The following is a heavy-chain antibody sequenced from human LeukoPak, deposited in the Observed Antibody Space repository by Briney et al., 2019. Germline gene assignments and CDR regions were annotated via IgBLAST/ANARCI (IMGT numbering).Heavy chain of an antibody. CDR3: ASGIAVAGTFDY. CDR1: GFTFSSYG. Sequence: GGSLRLSCVGSGFTFSSYGMHWVRQAPGKGLEWVAVIWSDGSNAYYVDSVKGRFTISRDNSKNTLYLQMNSLGVEDTAVYYCASGIAVAGTFDYWGQGTLVTVSS. CDR2: IWSDGSNA. D-gene: IGHD6-19*01. J-gene: IGHJ4*02. V-gene: IGHV3-33*01.